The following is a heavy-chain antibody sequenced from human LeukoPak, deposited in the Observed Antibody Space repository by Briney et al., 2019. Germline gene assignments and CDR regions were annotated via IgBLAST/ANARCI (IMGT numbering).Heavy chain of an antibody. D-gene: IGHD2-2*01. CDR3: ARGAGVVPAAKSLGYYLYYYMDV. CDR2: IVPGFGAV. CDR1: GYTFTSYG. Sequence: SVKVSCKASGYTFTSYGITWVRQAPGQGLEWMGGIVPGFGAVNYAPGFQDGITVTADESTSTVYMELNSLRSDDSAVYFCARGAGVVPAAKSLGYYLYYYMDVWGEGTTVTVSS. V-gene: IGHV1-69*13. J-gene: IGHJ6*03.